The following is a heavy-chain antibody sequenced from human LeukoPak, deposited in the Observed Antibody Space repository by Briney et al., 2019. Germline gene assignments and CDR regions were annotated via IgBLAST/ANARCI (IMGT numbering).Heavy chain of an antibody. J-gene: IGHJ5*02. CDR2: IYYTGST. CDR3: ARNPITLVRGGNWFDP. Sequence: SETLSLTCTVSGFSISSYYWSWIRQPPGKGLEWIGYIYYTGSTTYNPSLKSRVTISVDMSKNQFSLKMTSVTAADTAVYYCARNPITLVRGGNWFDPWGQGTLVTVSS. CDR1: GFSISSYY. D-gene: IGHD3-10*01. V-gene: IGHV4-59*01.